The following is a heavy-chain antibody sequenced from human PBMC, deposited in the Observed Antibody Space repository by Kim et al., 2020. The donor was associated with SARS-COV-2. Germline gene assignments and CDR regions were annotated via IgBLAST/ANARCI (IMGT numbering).Heavy chain of an antibody. J-gene: IGHJ6*02. Sequence: GGSLRLSCAASGFTFSNAWMSWVRQAPGKGLEWVGRIKSKTDGGTTDYAAPVKGRFTISRDVSKNTLYLQMNSLKTEDTAVYYCTTDLTTVTTHYYYYYGMDVWGQGTTVTVSS. D-gene: IGHD4-17*01. V-gene: IGHV3-15*01. CDR3: TTDLTTVTTHYYYYYGMDV. CDR2: IKSKTDGGTT. CDR1: GFTFSNAW.